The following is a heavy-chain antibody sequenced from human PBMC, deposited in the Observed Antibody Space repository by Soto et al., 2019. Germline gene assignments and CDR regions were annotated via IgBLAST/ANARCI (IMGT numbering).Heavy chain of an antibody. CDR2: ISWNSGSI. Sequence: GGSLRLSCAASGFTFDDYAMHWVRQAPGKGLEWVSGISWNSGSIGYADSVKGRFTISRDNAKNSLYLQMNSLRAEDTALYYCAKDGRGFLAEYCSGGSCLGSGAFDIWGQGTMVTVSS. CDR1: GFTFDDYA. D-gene: IGHD2-15*01. J-gene: IGHJ3*02. CDR3: AKDGRGFLAEYCSGGSCLGSGAFDI. V-gene: IGHV3-9*01.